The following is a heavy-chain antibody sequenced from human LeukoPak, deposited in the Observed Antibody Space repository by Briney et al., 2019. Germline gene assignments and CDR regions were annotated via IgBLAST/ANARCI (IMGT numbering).Heavy chain of an antibody. D-gene: IGHD1-7*01. CDR1: GYTFTSYG. J-gene: IGHJ6*02. CDR3: ARHGRWELTYYYYYGMDV. Sequence: GASVKVSCKASGYTFTSYGISWVRQAPGQGLEWMGWISAYNGNTDYAQKVQGRVTMTTDTSTGTAYMELRSLRSDDTAVYYCARHGRWELTYYYYYGMDVWGQGTTVTVSS. V-gene: IGHV1-18*01. CDR2: ISAYNGNT.